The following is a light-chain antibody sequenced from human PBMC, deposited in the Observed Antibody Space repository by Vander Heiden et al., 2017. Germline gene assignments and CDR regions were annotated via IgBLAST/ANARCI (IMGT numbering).Light chain of an antibody. Sequence: QPVLTRPPSVAGGTGQRVTIPCTGSSPNIWAGYHGRWLQQLAGTDPKPLIYGNANRPSGVPDRFSGSKSGTSASLAITGLQAEDEADYYCQSYDISLSGVVFGGGTKLTVL. CDR1: SPNIWAGYH. V-gene: IGLV1-40*01. CDR2: GNA. J-gene: IGLJ2*01. CDR3: QSYDISLSGVV.